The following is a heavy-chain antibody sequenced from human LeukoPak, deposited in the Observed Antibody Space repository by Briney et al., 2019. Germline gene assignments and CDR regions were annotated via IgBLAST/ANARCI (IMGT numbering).Heavy chain of an antibody. V-gene: IGHV4-34*01. CDR2: INRSGST. CDR3: ARGGFYCGDDCYVDY. D-gene: IGHD2-21*02. J-gene: IGHJ4*02. CDR1: GGSLSYYY. Sequence: SETLSLTCAVYGGSLSYYYWSWIRQPPEKGLEWIGEINRSGSTNYNPSLKSRVTISVDTSKNQFSLKLSSVTAADTAVYYCARGGFYCGDDCYVDYWGQGTLVTVSS.